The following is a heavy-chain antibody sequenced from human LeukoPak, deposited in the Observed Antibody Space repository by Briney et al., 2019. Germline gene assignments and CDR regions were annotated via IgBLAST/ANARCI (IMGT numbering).Heavy chain of an antibody. CDR1: GYNFTSYW. V-gene: IGHV5-51*01. CDR2: IFPGDSDT. Sequence: GESLKISCKGSGYNFTSYWIGWVRQMPGKGLEWMGIIFPGDSDTRYSPSFQGQVTVSAVKSISTAYLQWSSLKASDTAMYYCARLGRYYYDSSGYYHFDYWGQGTLVTVSS. CDR3: ARLGRYYYDSSGYYHFDY. J-gene: IGHJ4*02. D-gene: IGHD3-22*01.